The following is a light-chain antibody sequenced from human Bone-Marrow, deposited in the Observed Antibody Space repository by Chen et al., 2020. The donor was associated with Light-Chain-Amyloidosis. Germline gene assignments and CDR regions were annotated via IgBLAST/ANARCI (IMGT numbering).Light chain of an antibody. V-gene: IGLV3-21*02. CDR2: ADS. CDR3: RVWDRGRDRPM. Sequence: SYVLTQPSSVSVAPGQTATIACGGNNIGSTSVHWYQQTPGQAALLVVYADSDRPSGIPERLSGSNSGNTATLTSSRVEAGDEADYYCRVWDRGRDRPMFGGGTKLSVL. CDR1: NIGSTS. J-gene: IGLJ3*02.